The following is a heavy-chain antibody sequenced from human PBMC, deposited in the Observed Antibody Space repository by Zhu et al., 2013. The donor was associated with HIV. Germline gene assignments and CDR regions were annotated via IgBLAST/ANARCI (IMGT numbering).Heavy chain of an antibody. V-gene: IGHV1-8*01. Sequence: QVQLVQSGAEVKKPGASVKVSCKASGYTFTSYDINWVRQATGQGLEWMGWMNPNSGNTGYAQKFQGRVTMTRNTSISTAYMELSSLRSEDTAVYYCARNKCSSTSCYDYYYMDVWGKGTTVTVSS. CDR3: ARNKCSSTSCYDYYYMDV. CDR1: GYTFTSYD. J-gene: IGHJ6*03. CDR2: MNPNSGNT. D-gene: IGHD2-2*01.